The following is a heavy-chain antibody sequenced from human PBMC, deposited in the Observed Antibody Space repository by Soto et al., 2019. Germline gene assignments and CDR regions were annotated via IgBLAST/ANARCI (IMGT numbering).Heavy chain of an antibody. CDR2: ILHDGVDQ. CDR3: ARDDDRPDNGLDM. CDR1: GFTFSKYG. Sequence: QVQLVESGGGVVQPGRSLRLSCAASGFTFSKYGMHWVRQAPGKGLEWVAVILHDGVDQRDGDYVKGRLTISRDNYKNTLYLQINSLGVEDTAVYYCARDDDRPDNGLDMWGQGTMVTVSS. D-gene: IGHD2-8*01. V-gene: IGHV3-33*05. J-gene: IGHJ3*02.